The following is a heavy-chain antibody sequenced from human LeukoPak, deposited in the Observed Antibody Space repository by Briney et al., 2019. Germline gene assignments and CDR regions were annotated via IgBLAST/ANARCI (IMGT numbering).Heavy chain of an antibody. CDR3: ARGVWGSYRDDYYYYGMDV. Sequence: SVKVSCKASGGIFSSYAISWVRQAPGQGFEWMGGIIPIFGTANYAQKFQGRVTITADESTSTAYMELSSLRSEDTAVYYCARGVWGSYRDDYYYYGMDVWGQGTTVTVSS. V-gene: IGHV1-69*13. CDR1: GGIFSSYA. CDR2: IIPIFGTA. D-gene: IGHD3-16*02. J-gene: IGHJ6*02.